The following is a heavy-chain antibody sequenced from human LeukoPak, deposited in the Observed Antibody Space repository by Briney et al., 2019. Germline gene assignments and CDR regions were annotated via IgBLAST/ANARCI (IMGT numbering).Heavy chain of an antibody. Sequence: SETLSLTCTVSGGSISSSSYYWGWIRQPPGKGLEWIGSIYYSGSTYYNPSLKSRVTISVDTSKNQFSLKLSSVTAADTAVYYCARRVDYYDSSGYYHHFDYWAQGTLVTVSS. V-gene: IGHV4-39*01. CDR1: GGSISSSSYY. CDR2: IYYSGST. CDR3: ARRVDYYDSSGYYHHFDY. J-gene: IGHJ4*02. D-gene: IGHD3-22*01.